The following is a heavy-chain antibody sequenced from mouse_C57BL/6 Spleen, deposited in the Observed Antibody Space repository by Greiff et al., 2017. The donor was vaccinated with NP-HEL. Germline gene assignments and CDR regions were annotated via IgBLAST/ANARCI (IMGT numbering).Heavy chain of an antibody. V-gene: IGHV1-59*01. D-gene: IGHD2-4*01. CDR1: GYTFTSYW. CDR3: ARRGYDYDGGVSYAMDY. J-gene: IGHJ4*01. CDR2: IDPSDSYT. Sequence: VQLQQPGAELVRPGTSVKLSCKASGYTFTSYWMHWVKQRPGQGLEWIGVIDPSDSYTNYNQKFKGKATLTVDTSSSTAYMQLSSLTSEDSAVYYCARRGYDYDGGVSYAMDYWGQGTSVTVSS.